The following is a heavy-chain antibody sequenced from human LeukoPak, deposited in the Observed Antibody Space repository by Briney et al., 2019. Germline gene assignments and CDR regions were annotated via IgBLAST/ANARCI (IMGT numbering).Heavy chain of an antibody. CDR2: INPNSGGT. Sequence: GASVKVSCKASGYTFTGYYMHWVRQAPGQGLEWVGWINPNSGGTNYAQKLQGRVTMTRDSSISTAYMELSRLRSDDTAVYYCARVRACSGGSCYYCDYWGQGTLVTVSS. D-gene: IGHD2-15*01. V-gene: IGHV1-2*02. J-gene: IGHJ4*02. CDR3: ARVRACSGGSCYYCDY. CDR1: GYTFTGYY.